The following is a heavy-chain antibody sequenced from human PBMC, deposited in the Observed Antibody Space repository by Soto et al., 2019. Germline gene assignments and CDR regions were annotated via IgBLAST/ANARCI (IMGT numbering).Heavy chain of an antibody. D-gene: IGHD2-21*02. CDR1: GFSFSSYA. J-gene: IGHJ4*02. Sequence: EVQLLESGGGLVQPGGSLRLSCAASGFSFSSYAMVWVRQAPGKGLEWVSVISARGGSLYFADSVKGRFTISRDNSKNVLGLEMNSLRAEDPATYFCGKGSIEYGAWVDNWGQGTLVVVSS. V-gene: IGHV3-23*01. CDR2: ISARGGSL. CDR3: GKGSIEYGAWVDN.